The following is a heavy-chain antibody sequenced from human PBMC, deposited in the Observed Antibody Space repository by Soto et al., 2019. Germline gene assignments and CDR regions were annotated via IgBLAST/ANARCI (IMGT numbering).Heavy chain of an antibody. CDR3: ARDFAYFDS. Sequence: QVQLQESGPGLVKPSETLSLTCTVSGGSFKSGSYSWSWIRQPPGKGLECIGYAYHTGSTSYNPSLKSLVPISMATSKNQFSLNLDSVTAADTAVYFCARDFAYFDSWGQGTLVTVSS. CDR2: AYHTGST. CDR1: GGSFKSGSYS. D-gene: IGHD3-3*01. J-gene: IGHJ4*02. V-gene: IGHV4-61*01.